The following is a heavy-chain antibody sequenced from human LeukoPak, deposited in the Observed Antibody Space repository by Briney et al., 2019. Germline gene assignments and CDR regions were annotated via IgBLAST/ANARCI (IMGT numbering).Heavy chain of an antibody. CDR1: GFTFSDHY. J-gene: IGHJ4*02. CDR2: TRNKGDSYTT. V-gene: IGHV3-72*01. CDR3: ARRRRTGGVDY. D-gene: IGHD1-26*01. Sequence: QTGGSLRLSCAASGFTFSDHYMDWVRQAPGKGLEWVGRTRNKGDSYTTEYAASVKDRFTISRDDSKNSLYLQMNSLKTEDTAVYYCARRRRTGGVDYWGQGTLVTVSS.